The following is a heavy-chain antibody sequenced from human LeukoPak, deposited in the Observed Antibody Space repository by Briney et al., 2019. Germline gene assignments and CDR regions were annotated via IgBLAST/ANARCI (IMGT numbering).Heavy chain of an antibody. D-gene: IGHD6-13*01. CDR3: ARDRRSSWFSNAFDI. Sequence: ASVKVSCKASGGTFSSYAISWVPQAPRQGLEYMRRIIPIFGTANYAQKFHDRVTITTDESTGTAYMELSSLRSEDTAVYYCARDRRSSWFSNAFDIWGQGRMVTVSS. CDR2: IIPIFGTA. V-gene: IGHV1-69*05. J-gene: IGHJ3*02. CDR1: GGTFSSYA.